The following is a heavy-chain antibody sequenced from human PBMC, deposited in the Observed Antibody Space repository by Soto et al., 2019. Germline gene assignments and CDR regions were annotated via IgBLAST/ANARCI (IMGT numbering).Heavy chain of an antibody. V-gene: IGHV3-30*18. CDR2: ISSDATKK. CDR1: GFTFRTYG. CDR3: AKEAPGGWHFFDT. Sequence: QVHLVESGGGVVQPGRSLRLSCAASGFTFRTYGMHWVRQAPGEGLEWVADISSDATKKHYADSVKGRFTISRDNSKNTLYLQMISLRNEDTAVYYCAKEAPGGWHFFDTWGQGTLVTVSS. J-gene: IGHJ4*02. D-gene: IGHD6-19*01.